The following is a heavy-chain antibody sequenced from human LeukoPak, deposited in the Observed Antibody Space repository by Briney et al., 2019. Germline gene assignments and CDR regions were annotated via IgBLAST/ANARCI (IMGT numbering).Heavy chain of an antibody. CDR2: ISGDGNAK. CDR1: GFYFSSYS. V-gene: IGHV3-48*01. CDR3: ARDYVYAFDY. Sequence: QTGGSLRLSCGASGFYFSSYSINWVRQAPGKGLEWVSYISGDGNAKHYTDSVKGRFTISRDNAKNALYLQMNSLRAEDTAVYFCARDYVYAFDYWGQGTLVTVSS. J-gene: IGHJ4*02. D-gene: IGHD2/OR15-2a*01.